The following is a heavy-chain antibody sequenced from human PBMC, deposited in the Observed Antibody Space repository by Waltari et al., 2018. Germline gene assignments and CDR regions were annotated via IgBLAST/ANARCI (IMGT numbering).Heavy chain of an antibody. V-gene: IGHV1-2*02. D-gene: IGHD5-12*01. J-gene: IGHJ3*01. Sequence: QVQLVQSGAEVRKPGASLKVSCKTFGYTSTNYFLNWVRQAPGQGLEWMGWINPTRGGLSFPHKFQGRVTLTRDTSISTAYMELRGLTSADTGVYYCARGAYTGRNIYDVWGQGTPVTV. CDR2: INPTRGGL. CDR3: ARGAYTGRNIYDV. CDR1: GYTSTNYF.